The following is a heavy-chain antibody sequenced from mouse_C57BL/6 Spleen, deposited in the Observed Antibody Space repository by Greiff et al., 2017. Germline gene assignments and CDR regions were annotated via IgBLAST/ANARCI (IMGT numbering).Heavy chain of an antibody. CDR1: GYTFTSYG. CDR2: IYPRSGNT. Sequence: VKLVESGAELARPGASVKLSCKASGYTFTSYGISWVKQRTGQGLEWIGEIYPRSGNTYYNEKFKGKATLTADKSSSTAYMELRSLTSEDSAVYFCARENWDDYAMDYWGQGTSVTVSS. V-gene: IGHV1-81*01. J-gene: IGHJ4*01. D-gene: IGHD4-1*01. CDR3: ARENWDDYAMDY.